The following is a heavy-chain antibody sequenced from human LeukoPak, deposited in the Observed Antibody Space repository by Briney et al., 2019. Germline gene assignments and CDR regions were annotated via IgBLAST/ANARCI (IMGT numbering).Heavy chain of an antibody. CDR2: INSDGSST. Sequence: GGSLRLSCAASGFTFSSYWMHWVRQAPGKGLVWVSRINSDGSSTSYADSVKGRFTISRDNAKNTLYLQMNSLRAEDTAVYYCARVHYDFWSGQGVDAFDIWGQGTMVTASS. V-gene: IGHV3-74*01. CDR3: ARVHYDFWSGQGVDAFDI. J-gene: IGHJ3*02. D-gene: IGHD3-3*01. CDR1: GFTFSSYW.